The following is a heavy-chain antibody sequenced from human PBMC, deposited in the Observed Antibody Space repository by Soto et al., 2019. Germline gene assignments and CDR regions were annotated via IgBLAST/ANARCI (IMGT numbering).Heavy chain of an antibody. D-gene: IGHD2-15*01. CDR2: IWYDGSNK. V-gene: IGHV3-33*01. CDR3: ARSYCSAGSCTHSWFDP. J-gene: IGHJ5*02. CDR1: GFTFSSYG. Sequence: QVQLVESGGGVVQPGRSLRLSCAASGFTFSSYGMHWVRQAPDKGLEWVAVIWYDGSNKYYADSVKGRFTISRDNSKNTLYLQMNSLRAEDTAVYYCARSYCSAGSCTHSWFDPWGQGTLVTVSS.